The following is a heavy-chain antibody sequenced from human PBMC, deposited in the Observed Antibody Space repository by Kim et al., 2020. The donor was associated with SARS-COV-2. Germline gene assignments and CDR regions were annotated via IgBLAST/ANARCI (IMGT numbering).Heavy chain of an antibody. J-gene: IGHJ2*01. CDR1: GFTFSRYA. CDR3: AKDGRVTPVIKYWYFDL. Sequence: GGSLRLSCAASGFTFSRYAMSWARQAPGKGLEWVSTISDSGVRTHYADSVKGRFTISRDNSKSTLFLQMNSLRAEDTAVYYCAKDGRVTPVIKYWYFDLWGRGTLVTVSS. V-gene: IGHV3-23*01. D-gene: IGHD4-17*01. CDR2: ISDSGVRT.